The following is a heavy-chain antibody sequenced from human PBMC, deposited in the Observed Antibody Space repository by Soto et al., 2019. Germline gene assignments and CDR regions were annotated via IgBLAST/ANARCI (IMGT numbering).Heavy chain of an antibody. Sequence: QVQLQESGPGLVKPSQTLSLTCSVSGDSLSSGDYYWSWIRQPPGKGLEWIGYIYYSGSTYYNPSHQSRVTISVDTSKNQFSLKLSSVTAADTAVYYCARQYSKYYFDFWGQGTLVTVSS. CDR3: ARQYSKYYFDF. D-gene: IGHD5-18*01. V-gene: IGHV4-30-4*01. CDR2: IYYSGST. CDR1: GDSLSSGDYY. J-gene: IGHJ4*02.